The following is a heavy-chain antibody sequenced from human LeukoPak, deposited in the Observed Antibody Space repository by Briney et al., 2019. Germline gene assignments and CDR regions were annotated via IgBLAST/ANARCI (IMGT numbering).Heavy chain of an antibody. CDR1: GFTFSSYS. CDR2: FSSSSSYI. V-gene: IGHV3-21*01. CDR3: ARGEYCSSTSCYTLDY. J-gene: IGHJ4*02. D-gene: IGHD2-2*02. Sequence: GGSLRLSCAASGFTFSSYSMNWVRQAPGKGLEWVSSFSSSSSYIYYADSVKGRFTISRDNAKNSLYLQMNSLRAEDTAVYYCARGEYCSSTSCYTLDYWGQGTLVTVSS.